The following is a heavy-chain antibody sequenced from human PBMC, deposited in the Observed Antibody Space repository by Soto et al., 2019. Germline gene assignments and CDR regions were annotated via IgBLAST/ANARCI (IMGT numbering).Heavy chain of an antibody. Sequence: QVQLVESGGGVVQPGGSLRLSCTTSGFTFNTYGRHWVRQAPGKGLEWVSLICYDGSNKYYADSVKGRFTISRDNSKNTLYLQMNSLRAEDTALYYCARADCTGAYCYSWPFNYGVDVWGQGTTVTVSS. CDR1: GFTFNTYG. CDR2: ICYDGSNK. CDR3: ARADCTGAYCYSWPFNYGVDV. J-gene: IGHJ6*02. D-gene: IGHD2-15*01. V-gene: IGHV3-33*08.